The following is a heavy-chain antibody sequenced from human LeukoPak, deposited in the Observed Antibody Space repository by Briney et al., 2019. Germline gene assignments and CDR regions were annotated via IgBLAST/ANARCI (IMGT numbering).Heavy chain of an antibody. CDR1: GFTFSSYG. D-gene: IGHD3-22*01. V-gene: IGHV3-30*02. J-gene: IGHJ4*02. CDR2: IRYDGSNK. Sequence: HPGGSLRLSCAASGFTFSSYGMHWVRQAPGKGLEWVAFIRYDGSNKYYADSVKGRFTISRDNSKNTLYLQMNSLRAEDTAVYYCAKEQVVFGSYYDSSGYGYYFDYWGQGTLVTVSS. CDR3: AKEQVVFGSYYDSSGYGYYFDY.